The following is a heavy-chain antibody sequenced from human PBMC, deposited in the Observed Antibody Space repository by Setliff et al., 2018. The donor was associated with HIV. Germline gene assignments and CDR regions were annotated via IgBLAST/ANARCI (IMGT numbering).Heavy chain of an antibody. Sequence: ASVKVSCKASGYSFTAYYIHFVRQVPGQGLEWMGWSNPNTGGTNYAQGFTGRFVFSLDTSVSTAYLQISSLKAEDTAVYYCARMATVYYYYMDVWGKGTTVTFSS. J-gene: IGHJ6*03. D-gene: IGHD4-4*01. CDR1: GYSFTAYY. V-gene: IGHV7-4-1*02. CDR2: SNPNTGGT. CDR3: ARMATVYYYYMDV.